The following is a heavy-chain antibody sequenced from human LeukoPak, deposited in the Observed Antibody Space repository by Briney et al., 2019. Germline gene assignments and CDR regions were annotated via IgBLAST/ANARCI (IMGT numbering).Heavy chain of an antibody. Sequence: GESLKISCKGSGYRFTSYWISWVRQMPGKGLEWMGRIDPSDSYTNYSPSFQGHVTISADKSISTAYLQWSSLKASDNAMYYCAQSRITGTTDWFAPWGQGTLVTVSS. J-gene: IGHJ5*02. CDR1: GYRFTSYW. CDR3: AQSRITGTTDWFAP. V-gene: IGHV5-10-1*01. CDR2: IDPSDSYT. D-gene: IGHD1-7*01.